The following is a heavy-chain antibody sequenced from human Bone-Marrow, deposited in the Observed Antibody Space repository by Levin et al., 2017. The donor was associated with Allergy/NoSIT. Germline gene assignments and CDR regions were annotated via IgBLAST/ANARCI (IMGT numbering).Heavy chain of an antibody. CDR3: ARNAGPIYIVVVPAAIDY. J-gene: IGHJ4*02. CDR2: INTNTGNP. Sequence: GESLKISCKASGYTFTSYAMNWVRQAPGQGLEWMGWINTNTGNPTYAQGFTGRFVFSLDTSVSTAYLQISSLKAEDTAVYYCARNAGPIYIVVVPAAIDYWGQGTLVTVSS. CDR1: GYTFTSYA. V-gene: IGHV7-4-1*02. D-gene: IGHD2-2*01.